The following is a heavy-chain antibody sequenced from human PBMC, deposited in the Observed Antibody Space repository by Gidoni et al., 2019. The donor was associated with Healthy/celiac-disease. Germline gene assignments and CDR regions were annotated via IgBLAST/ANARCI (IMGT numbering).Heavy chain of an antibody. CDR2: IYYSGST. D-gene: IGHD3-10*02. J-gene: IGHJ5*02. V-gene: IGHV4-59*01. CDR3: ARVNVRGARVGWFDP. CDR1: GGSISSYY. Sequence: QVQLQESGPGLVTPSETLSLTCTVSGGSISSYYWSWIRQPPGKGLEWIGYIYYSGSTNYNPSLKSRVTISVDTSKNQFSLKLSSVTAADTAVYYCARVNVRGARVGWFDPWGQGTLVTVSS.